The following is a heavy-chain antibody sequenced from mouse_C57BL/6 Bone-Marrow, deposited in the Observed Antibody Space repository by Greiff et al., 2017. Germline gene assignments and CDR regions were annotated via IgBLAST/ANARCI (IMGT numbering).Heavy chain of an antibody. J-gene: IGHJ2*01. Sequence: QVQLQQPGAELVKPGASVKLSCKASGYTFTSYWMHWVKQRPGRGLEWIGRIDPNSGGTKYNEKFKSKAILTVDKPASTAYMQRSSLTSEDAAVYYCARGNYYGSSPLDYWGQGTTLTVSS. CDR3: ARGNYYGSSPLDY. CDR1: GYTFTSYW. D-gene: IGHD1-1*01. V-gene: IGHV1-72*01. CDR2: IDPNSGGT.